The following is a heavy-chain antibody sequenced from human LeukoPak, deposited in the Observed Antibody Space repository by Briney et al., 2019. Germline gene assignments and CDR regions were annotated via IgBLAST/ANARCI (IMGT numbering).Heavy chain of an antibody. J-gene: IGHJ5*02. Sequence: SQTLSLTCTVSNGSISSDTDFWSWIRQPAGEGLEWIGRMSSSGISTYSPSLKSRVTISIDTSRNQFSMNLNSVTAADTAVYYCAKGAGPPWFDPWGQGTLVTVSS. CDR3: AKGAGPPWFDP. D-gene: IGHD6-19*01. CDR2: MSSSGIS. V-gene: IGHV4-61*02. CDR1: NGSISSDTDF.